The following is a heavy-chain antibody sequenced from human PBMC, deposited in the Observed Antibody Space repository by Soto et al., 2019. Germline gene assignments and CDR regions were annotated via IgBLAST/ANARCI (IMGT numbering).Heavy chain of an antibody. Sequence: PGGSLRLSCAASGFTFSRFWMSWVRQAPGKGLEWVANIKEDGSEKKYVDSVKGRFTISRDNAENSLYLQINSLRADDTAVYYCARVGATADKEYWGQGTLVTVSS. CDR3: ARVGATADKEY. J-gene: IGHJ4*02. CDR2: IKEDGSEK. D-gene: IGHD5-12*01. V-gene: IGHV3-7*05. CDR1: GFTFSRFW.